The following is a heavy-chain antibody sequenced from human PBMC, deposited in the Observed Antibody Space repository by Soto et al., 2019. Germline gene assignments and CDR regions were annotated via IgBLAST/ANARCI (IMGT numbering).Heavy chain of an antibody. D-gene: IGHD4-17*01. J-gene: IGHJ5*02. Sequence: GGSLRLSCAASGFTFSSYSMNWVRQAPGKGLEWVSYISSSSSTIYYADSVKGRFTISRDNAKNSLYLQMNSLRAEDTAVYYCARDADDYGDYNWFDPWGQGTLVTVSS. CDR1: GFTFSSYS. V-gene: IGHV3-48*01. CDR2: ISSSSSTI. CDR3: ARDADDYGDYNWFDP.